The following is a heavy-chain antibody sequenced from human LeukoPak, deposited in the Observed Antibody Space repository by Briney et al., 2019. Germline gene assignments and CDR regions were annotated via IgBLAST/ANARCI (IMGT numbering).Heavy chain of an antibody. D-gene: IGHD3-16*01. V-gene: IGHV4-61*02. CDR1: GDSISSGDYY. J-gene: IGHJ4*02. CDR3: ASLRGWGIPYYFDY. CDR2: ISSSGST. Sequence: PSQTLSLTCTVSGDSISSGDYYWSWIRQPAGKGLEWIGRISSSGSTNYNPSLKSRVTISVDTSKNQFSLKLSSVTAADTAVYYCASLRGWGIPYYFDYWGQGTLVTISS.